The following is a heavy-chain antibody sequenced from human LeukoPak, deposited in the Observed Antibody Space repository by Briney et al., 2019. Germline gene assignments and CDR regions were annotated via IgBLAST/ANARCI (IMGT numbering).Heavy chain of an antibody. J-gene: IGHJ4*02. D-gene: IGHD3-10*01. V-gene: IGHV4-34*01. Sequence: PSETLSLTCSVSGDSLTGYYWSWIRQPPGKGLEYIGEINHSGITNYNPSLMSRVTISVDTSKNQFSLKLSSVTAADSAVYYCARRGTQRITMVRGVMGYFDYWGQGTLVTVSS. CDR3: ARRGTQRITMVRGVMGYFDY. CDR1: GDSLTGYY. CDR2: INHSGIT.